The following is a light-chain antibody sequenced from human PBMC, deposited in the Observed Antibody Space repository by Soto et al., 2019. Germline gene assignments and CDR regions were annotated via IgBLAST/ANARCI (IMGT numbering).Light chain of an antibody. V-gene: IGLV1-40*01. Sequence: QSVLTQPPSVSGAPGQRVTISCTGNSSNIGAGYDVHRYRQVPGTAPKLLIYINSNRPSGVPDRFSGSKSGTSASLAITGLQAEDEADYYCQSYDSSLSGSVFGGGTKLTVL. J-gene: IGLJ3*02. CDR2: INS. CDR1: SSNIGAGYD. CDR3: QSYDSSLSGSV.